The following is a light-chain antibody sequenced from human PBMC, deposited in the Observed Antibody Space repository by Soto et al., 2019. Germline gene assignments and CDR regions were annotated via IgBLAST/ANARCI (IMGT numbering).Light chain of an antibody. CDR1: QSVLYISNNKNY. CDR2: WAS. Sequence: DSVMIQSSDSLAASLGERATINCKSRQSVLYISNNKNYLAWYQQKPGQPPRLLIYWASTRESGVPDRFSGSGSGTDFTLTISSMQAEDVAVYYCQQYYSSITFGQGTRLEIK. V-gene: IGKV4-1*01. CDR3: QQYYSSIT. J-gene: IGKJ5*01.